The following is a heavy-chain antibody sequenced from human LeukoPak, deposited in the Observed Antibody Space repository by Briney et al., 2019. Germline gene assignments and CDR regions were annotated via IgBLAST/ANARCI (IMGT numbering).Heavy chain of an antibody. CDR1: GFTFSSYA. V-gene: IGHV3-64*01. D-gene: IGHD3-9*01. Sequence: GGSLRLSCVASGFTFSSYAFHWVRQAPGKGLEYVSAISSNGGSTYYANSVKGRFTISRDNSKNTLYLQMGSLRTEDMAVYYCARSYYDMLTGPDYWGQGTLVTVSS. CDR3: ARSYYDMLTGPDY. CDR2: ISSNGGST. J-gene: IGHJ4*02.